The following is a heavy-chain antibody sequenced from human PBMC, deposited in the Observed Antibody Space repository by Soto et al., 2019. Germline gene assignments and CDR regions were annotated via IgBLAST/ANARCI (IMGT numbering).Heavy chain of an antibody. J-gene: IGHJ4*02. CDR2: IYYSGST. CDR1: GGSISSYY. CDR3: ASLRQPPGYSSGWFEEPDY. V-gene: IGHV4-59*01. D-gene: IGHD6-19*01. Sequence: SETLSLTCTVSGGSISSYYWSWIRQPPGKGLEWIGYIYYSGSTNYNPSLKSRVTISVDTSKNQFSLKLSSVTAADTAVYYCASLRQPPGYSSGWFEEPDYWGQGTLVTVSS.